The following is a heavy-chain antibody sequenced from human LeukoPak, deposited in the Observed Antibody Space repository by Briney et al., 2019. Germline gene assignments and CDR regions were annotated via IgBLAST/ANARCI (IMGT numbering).Heavy chain of an antibody. CDR1: GYTFTGYY. D-gene: IGHD1-26*01. CDR3: ARGRVEWELRTPFDY. Sequence: ASVKVSCKASGYTFTGYYMHWVRQAPGQGLEWMGWINPNSGGTNYAQKFQGGVTMTRDTSISTAYMELSRLRSDDTAVYYCARGRVEWELRTPFDYWGQGTLVTVSS. J-gene: IGHJ4*02. V-gene: IGHV1-2*02. CDR2: INPNSGGT.